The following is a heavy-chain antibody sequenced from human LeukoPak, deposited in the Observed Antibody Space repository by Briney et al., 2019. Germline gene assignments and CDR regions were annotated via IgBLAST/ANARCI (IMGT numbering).Heavy chain of an antibody. CDR2: INSDGSWT. CDR1: GNYW. CDR3: VSFYETY. Sequence: GGSLRLSCAASGNYWRHWVRQAPGKGLVWVSHINSDGSWTSYADSVKGRFTISKDNAKNTVYLQMNSLRAEDTAVYYCVSFYETYWGRGTLVTVSS. J-gene: IGHJ4*02. D-gene: IGHD2/OR15-2a*01. V-gene: IGHV3-74*01.